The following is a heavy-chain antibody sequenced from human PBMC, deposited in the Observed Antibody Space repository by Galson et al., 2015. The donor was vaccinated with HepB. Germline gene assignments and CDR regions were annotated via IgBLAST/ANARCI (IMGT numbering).Heavy chain of an antibody. Sequence: SETLSLTCTVSGGSISRYYWSWIRQPPGKGLEWIGYIYYSGSTNYNPSLKSRVTISGDTTKNQFSLKLSSVTAADTAVYYCARRTRDVVVAATRLEDWYFDLWGRGTLVTVSS. V-gene: IGHV4-59*08. CDR1: GGSISRYY. CDR2: IYYSGST. CDR3: ARRTRDVVVAATRLEDWYFDL. D-gene: IGHD2-15*01. J-gene: IGHJ2*01.